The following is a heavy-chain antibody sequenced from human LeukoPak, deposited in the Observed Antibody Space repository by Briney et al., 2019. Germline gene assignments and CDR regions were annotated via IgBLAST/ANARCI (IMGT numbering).Heavy chain of an antibody. J-gene: IGHJ6*03. D-gene: IGHD2-2*02. V-gene: IGHV1-18*01. CDR3: PTESHSLVPAAIASSYYYYMGV. CDR1: GYTFTSYG. Sequence: ASVKVSCKASGYTFTSYGISWVRQAPGQGLEWMGWLSAYNGNTNYAQKLQGRVTMTTDTSTSTAYMELRSLRSDDTVEYYCPTESHSLVPAAIASSYYYYMGVCLNGITVTVSS. CDR2: LSAYNGNT.